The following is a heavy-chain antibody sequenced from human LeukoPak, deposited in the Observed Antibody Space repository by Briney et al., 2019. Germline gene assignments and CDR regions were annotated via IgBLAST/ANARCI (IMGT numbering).Heavy chain of an antibody. V-gene: IGHV1-46*01. CDR3: ARAEYDILTGYPPGY. J-gene: IGHJ4*02. D-gene: IGHD3-9*01. CDR1: GYTFSNYY. CDR2: INPSGRST. Sequence: ASVKVSCKASGYTFSNYYIHWVRQAPGQGLEWMGIINPSGRSTSYAQKFQGRVTITADESTSTAYMELSSLRSDDTAVYYCARAEYDILTGYPPGYWGQGTLVTVSS.